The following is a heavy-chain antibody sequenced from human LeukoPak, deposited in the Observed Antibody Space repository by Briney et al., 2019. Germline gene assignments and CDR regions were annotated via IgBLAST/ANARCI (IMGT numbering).Heavy chain of an antibody. CDR1: GFTVSSNY. J-gene: IGHJ4*02. Sequence: GGSLSLSCAASGFTVSSNYMSWVRQAPGKGLEWVSVIYSGGSTYYADSGKGRFTISRDNSKKTLYLQMNSLRAEDTAVYYCARGLYPRRLKRGFYFPYWGQGTLVTVSS. D-gene: IGHD2-2*02. V-gene: IGHV3-53*01. CDR3: ARGLYPRRLKRGFYFPY. CDR2: IYSGGST.